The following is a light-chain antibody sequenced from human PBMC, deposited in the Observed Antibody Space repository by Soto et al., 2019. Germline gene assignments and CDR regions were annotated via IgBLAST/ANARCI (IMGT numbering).Light chain of an antibody. J-gene: IGLJ1*01. CDR1: SSDVGLYNY. Sequence: QSALTQPASVSGSPGQSIAISCTGTSSDVGLYNYVSWYQQHPDKVPKLIIYDVTNRPSGVSDRFSGSKSGNTASLTISGLQADDEADYYCSSFTTSSTYVFGTGTKFTVL. CDR2: DVT. V-gene: IGLV2-14*01. CDR3: SSFTTSSTYV.